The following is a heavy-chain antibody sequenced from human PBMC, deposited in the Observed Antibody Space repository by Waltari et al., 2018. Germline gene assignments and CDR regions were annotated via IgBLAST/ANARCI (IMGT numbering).Heavy chain of an antibody. CDR1: GFTFSNYY. D-gene: IGHD3-16*01. CDR2: VSPSGAGT. Sequence: QFQLVQSGAEVTKPWASVNVSCEASGFTFSNYYVHWVRQVPGQGLEWMALVSPSGAGTRYAEKFQGRVTLTRDTSTSTVYMDLSSLRSEDTAVYYCATFVSGSFTFPDYWGQGTLVTVSS. CDR3: ATFVSGSFTFPDY. V-gene: IGHV1-46*03. J-gene: IGHJ4*02.